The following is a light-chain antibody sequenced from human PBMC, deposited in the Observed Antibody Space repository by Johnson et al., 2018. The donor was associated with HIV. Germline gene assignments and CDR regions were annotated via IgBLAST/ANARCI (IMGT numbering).Light chain of an antibody. J-gene: IGLJ1*01. CDR2: DNN. Sequence: VLTQPPSVSAAPGQKVTISCSGSTSNIGNNYVSWYQQFPGTAPKLLIYDNNKRPSGIPDRFSGSKSGTSATLGITGLQTGDEADYDCGTVGSSLSAGGVFGTGTKVSVL. V-gene: IGLV1-51*01. CDR1: TSNIGNNY. CDR3: GTVGSSLSAGGV.